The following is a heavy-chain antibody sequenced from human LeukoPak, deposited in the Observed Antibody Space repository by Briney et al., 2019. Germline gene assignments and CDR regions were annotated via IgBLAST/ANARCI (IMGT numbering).Heavy chain of an antibody. D-gene: IGHD2-2*01. Sequence: GGSLRLSCAASGFTVSSNYMSWVRQAPGKGLEWVSVIYSGGSTYYADSVKGRFTISRDNSKNTLYLQMNSLRAEDTAVYYCARGESSTEFDYWGQGTLVTVSS. J-gene: IGHJ4*02. CDR2: IYSGGST. CDR3: ARGESSTEFDY. CDR1: GFTVSSNY. V-gene: IGHV3-53*01.